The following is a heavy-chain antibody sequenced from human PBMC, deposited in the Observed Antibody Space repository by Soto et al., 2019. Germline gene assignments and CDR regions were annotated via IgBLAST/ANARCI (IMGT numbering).Heavy chain of an antibody. CDR3: ARAHTDGDNYFDY. Sequence: QVQLVESGGGVVQPGRSLRLSCAASGFTFSSYAMHWVRQAPGKGLEWVAVISYDGSNKYYADSVKGRFTISRDNSKNTLYLQMNSLRAEDTAVYYCARAHTDGDNYFDYWGQGTLVTVSS. J-gene: IGHJ4*02. D-gene: IGHD4-17*01. V-gene: IGHV3-30-3*01. CDR1: GFTFSSYA. CDR2: ISYDGSNK.